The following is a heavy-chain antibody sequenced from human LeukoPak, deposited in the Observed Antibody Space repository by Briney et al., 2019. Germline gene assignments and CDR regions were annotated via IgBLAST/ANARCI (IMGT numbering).Heavy chain of an antibody. CDR1: GFTFSSYS. CDR3: ARDVSGSYPDY. Sequence: GGSLRLSCAASGFTFSSYSMNWARQAPGKGLEWVSSISSSSSYIYYADSVKGRFTISRDNAKNSLYLQMNSLRAEDTAVYYCARDVSGSYPDYWGQGTLVTVSS. CDR2: ISSSSSYI. V-gene: IGHV3-21*01. J-gene: IGHJ4*02. D-gene: IGHD1-26*01.